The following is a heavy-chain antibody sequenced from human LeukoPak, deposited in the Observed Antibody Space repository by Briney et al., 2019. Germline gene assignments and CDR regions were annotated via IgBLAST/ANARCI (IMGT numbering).Heavy chain of an antibody. CDR3: ARHPELYFFDY. CDR1: GGSISSYY. D-gene: IGHD3-10*01. CDR2: ST. Sequence: PSETLSLTCTVSGGSISSYYWSWIRQPPGKGLEWIGYSTNYNPSLKSRVTISADTSKNQVSLTLSSVTAAGTAVYYCARHPELYFFDYWGQGTLVTVSS. J-gene: IGHJ4*02. V-gene: IGHV4-59*08.